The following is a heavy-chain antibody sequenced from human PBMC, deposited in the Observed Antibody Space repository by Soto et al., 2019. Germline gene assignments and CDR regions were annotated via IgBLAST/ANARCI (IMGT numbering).Heavy chain of an antibody. Sequence: GGSLRLSCAASGFTFSSYAMSWVRQAPGKGLEWVSAISGSGGSTYYADSVKGRFTISRDNSKNTLYLQMNSLRAEDTAVYYCAKNYYGSGSYPNDYYYYYGMDAWGQGTTVTVSS. J-gene: IGHJ6*02. CDR1: GFTFSSYA. CDR2: ISGSGGST. V-gene: IGHV3-23*01. CDR3: AKNYYGSGSYPNDYYYYYGMDA. D-gene: IGHD3-10*01.